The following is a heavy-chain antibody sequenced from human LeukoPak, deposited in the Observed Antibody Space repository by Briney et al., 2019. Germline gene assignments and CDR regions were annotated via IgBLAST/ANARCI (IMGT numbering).Heavy chain of an antibody. D-gene: IGHD3-10*01. V-gene: IGHV3-30*04. Sequence: GGSLRLSCAPSGFTFSSSNMHWVRQSPDRGLEWVALISYDGAKTYYADSVRGRFTISRDNSKNTLFLQMNSLSAEDTAIYYCEGERFGESNWGQGTLVTVSS. J-gene: IGHJ4*02. CDR2: ISYDGAKT. CDR3: EGERFGESN. CDR1: GFTFSSSN.